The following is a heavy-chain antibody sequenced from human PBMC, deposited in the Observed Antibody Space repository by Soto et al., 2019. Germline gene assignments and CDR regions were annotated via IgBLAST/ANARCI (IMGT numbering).Heavy chain of an antibody. Sequence: ASVKVSCKVSGYTLTELSIHWVRQAPGKGLEWMGGFDPEDGETIYAQKFQGRVTMTEDTSTDTAYMELSSLRSEDTAVYYCATEGGQLDDFDYWGQGTLVTVSS. CDR2: FDPEDGET. V-gene: IGHV1-24*01. CDR1: GYTLTELS. D-gene: IGHD6-6*01. J-gene: IGHJ4*02. CDR3: ATEGGQLDDFDY.